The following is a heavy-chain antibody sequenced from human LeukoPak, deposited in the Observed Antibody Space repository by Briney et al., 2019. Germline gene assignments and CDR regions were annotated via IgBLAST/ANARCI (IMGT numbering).Heavy chain of an antibody. D-gene: IGHD3-16*02. CDR2: VSKYSGNA. CDR3: AREDDRCFAAYDC. Sequence: ASVKVSCKASNHTFTDYDITWVRQAPGQGFEWMRWVSKYSGNADYAPKFQGRVSMTTDTSTRTAYMELRSLRPDDTAVYFCAREDDRCFAAYDCWGQGTLVTVSS. V-gene: IGHV1-18*01. CDR1: NHTFTDYD. J-gene: IGHJ4*02.